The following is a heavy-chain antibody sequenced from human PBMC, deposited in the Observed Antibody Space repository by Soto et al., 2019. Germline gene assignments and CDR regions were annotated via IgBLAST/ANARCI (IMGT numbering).Heavy chain of an antibody. J-gene: IGHJ4*02. Sequence: GESLKISCAASGFTFSSYAMSWVRQAPGKGLEWVSAISGSGGSTYYADSVKGRFTISRDNSKNTLYLQMNSLRAEDTAVYYCAKVGIVGATPFDYWGQGTLVTVSS. V-gene: IGHV3-23*01. CDR3: AKVGIVGATPFDY. CDR2: ISGSGGST. D-gene: IGHD1-26*01. CDR1: GFTFSSYA.